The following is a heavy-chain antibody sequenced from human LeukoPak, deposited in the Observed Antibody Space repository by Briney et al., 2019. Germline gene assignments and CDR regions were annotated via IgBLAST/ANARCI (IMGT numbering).Heavy chain of an antibody. CDR2: IYSTGST. CDR1: GGSISFYY. Sequence: SETLSLTCTVSGGSISFYYWSWIRQPAAKGLEWIGRIYSTGSTDYNPSLKSRVTVSLDTSKNQFSLNMSSVTAADTAVYYCAGGIAEAPERSFDIWGQGQWSPSLQ. CDR3: AGGIAEAPERSFDI. V-gene: IGHV4-4*07. D-gene: IGHD2-15*01. J-gene: IGHJ3*02.